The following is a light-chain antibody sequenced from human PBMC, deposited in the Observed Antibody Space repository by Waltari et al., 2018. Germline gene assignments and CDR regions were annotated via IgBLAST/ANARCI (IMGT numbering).Light chain of an antibody. CDR3: SSYTSSTTGI. V-gene: IGLV2-14*01. CDR1: SRDDGGLKY. CDR2: DVS. Sequence: QSALTQPDPVSASPGQSITISSTGTSRDDGGLKYVSWYQQHPGKAPKGIIYDVSNRASGVPHRFPGSKSGNSASLTISGLQAEDEADYYCSSYTSSTTGIFGGGTRLTVL. J-gene: IGLJ2*01.